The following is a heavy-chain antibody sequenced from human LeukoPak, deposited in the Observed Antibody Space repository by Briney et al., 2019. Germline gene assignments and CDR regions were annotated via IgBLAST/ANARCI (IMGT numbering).Heavy chain of an antibody. V-gene: IGHV3-23*01. CDR2: ISSSGGST. CDR1: GFTLSNYA. J-gene: IGHJ4*02. Sequence: GGSLRLSCAVSGFTLSNYAMSWVRQAPGKGLEWVSGISSSGGSTYYPDSVKGRFTISRDNSKNTLYLQMNSPTGEDSAVYYCVAVTGRPAGGGVYYWGQGTLVTVSS. D-gene: IGHD6-19*01. CDR3: VAVTGRPAGGGVYY.